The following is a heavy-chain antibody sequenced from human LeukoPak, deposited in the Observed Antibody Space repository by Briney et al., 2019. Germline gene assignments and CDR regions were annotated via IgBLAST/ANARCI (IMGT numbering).Heavy chain of an antibody. J-gene: IGHJ4*02. V-gene: IGHV3-33*01. Sequence: QPWGGLRLSCAGSGFTFCFYWLHLGRPAPGQGLEWVAVIWNDGSNKYYADSVKGRFTISRDNSKNTLYLQMNSLRAEDTAVYSCARASGPFDYWGQGTLVTVSS. CDR2: IWNDGSNK. CDR1: GFTFCFYW. CDR3: ARASGPFDY. D-gene: IGHD3-10*01.